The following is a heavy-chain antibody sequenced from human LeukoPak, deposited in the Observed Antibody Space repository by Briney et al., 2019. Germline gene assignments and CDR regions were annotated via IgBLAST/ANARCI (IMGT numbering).Heavy chain of an antibody. D-gene: IGHD3-9*01. CDR2: IYPGDSDT. CDR1: GYSFTSYW. Sequence: GESLKISCKGSGYSFTSYWIGWVRQMPGKGLEWMGIIYPGDSDTRYSPSFQGQVTISADKSISTAYLQWSSLKASDTAMYYCARQGSGPLRYFDWFRHNAFDIWGQGTMVTVSS. CDR3: ARQGSGPLRYFDWFRHNAFDI. J-gene: IGHJ3*02. V-gene: IGHV5-51*01.